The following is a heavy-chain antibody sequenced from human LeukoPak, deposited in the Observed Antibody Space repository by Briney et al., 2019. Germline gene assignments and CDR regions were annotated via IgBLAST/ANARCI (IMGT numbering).Heavy chain of an antibody. Sequence: LGGSLRLSCAASGFTFSSYWMTWVRQAPGKGLEWVAKIKQDGSEKYYVDSVKGRFTISRDNAKNSLYLQMNSLGAEDTAVYYCARRGTSSSWAHFDYWGQGTLVTVSS. CDR3: ARRGTSSSWAHFDY. D-gene: IGHD6-13*01. V-gene: IGHV3-7*05. J-gene: IGHJ4*02. CDR1: GFTFSSYW. CDR2: IKQDGSEK.